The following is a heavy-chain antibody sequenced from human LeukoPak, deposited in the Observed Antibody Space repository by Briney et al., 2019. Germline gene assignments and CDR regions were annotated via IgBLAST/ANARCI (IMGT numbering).Heavy chain of an antibody. V-gene: IGHV1-3*03. CDR2: INAGNGNT. Sequence: ASVKVSCKASGYTFTSYAMHWVRQAPGQRLEWMGWINAGNGNTKYSQEFQGRVTITRDTSASTAYMELSSLRSEDMAVYYCARDRDTAMVGNWFDPWGQGTLVTVSS. D-gene: IGHD5-18*01. CDR3: ARDRDTAMVGNWFDP. CDR1: GYTFTSYA. J-gene: IGHJ5*02.